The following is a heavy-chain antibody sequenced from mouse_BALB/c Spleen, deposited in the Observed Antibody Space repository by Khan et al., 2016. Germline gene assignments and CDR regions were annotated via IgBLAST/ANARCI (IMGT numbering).Heavy chain of an antibody. J-gene: IGHJ3*01. CDR2: ISYSGST. CDR3: ARGLGRDY. D-gene: IGHD4-1*01. V-gene: IGHV3-2*02. Sequence: EVQLQESGPGLLKPSQSLSPTCTVTGYSITSDYAWNWIRQFPGNKLEWMGYISYSGSTSYNPSLKSRISITRDTSKNQFFLQLNSVTTEDTATYDCARGLGRDYWGQGTLVTVSA. CDR1: GYSITSDYA.